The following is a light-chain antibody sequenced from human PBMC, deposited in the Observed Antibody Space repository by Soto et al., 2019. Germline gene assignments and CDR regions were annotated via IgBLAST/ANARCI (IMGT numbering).Light chain of an antibody. CDR2: AAS. J-gene: IGKJ1*01. Sequence: DVQMTQSPSSLSASVGDRVTITCRASQSISSYLNWYQQKPGKAPKLLIYAASSLQSGVPSRFSGSGSGTDFTLTISSLQPADFATYYCKQSHSNPPTFGQGTKVDIK. CDR1: QSISSY. V-gene: IGKV1-39*01. CDR3: KQSHSNPPT.